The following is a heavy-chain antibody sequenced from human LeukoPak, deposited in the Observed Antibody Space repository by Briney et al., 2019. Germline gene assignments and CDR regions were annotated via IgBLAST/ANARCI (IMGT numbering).Heavy chain of an antibody. CDR2: IYYCGST. J-gene: IGHJ4*02. Sequence: TSETLSLTCTVSGGSISSYYWSWIRQPPGKGLEWIGYIYYCGSTNYNPSLKSRVTISVDTSKNQFSLKLSSVTAADTAVYYCARGTYSYGYYFDYWGQGTLVTVSS. D-gene: IGHD5-18*01. CDR1: GGSISSYY. CDR3: ARGTYSYGYYFDY. V-gene: IGHV4-59*01.